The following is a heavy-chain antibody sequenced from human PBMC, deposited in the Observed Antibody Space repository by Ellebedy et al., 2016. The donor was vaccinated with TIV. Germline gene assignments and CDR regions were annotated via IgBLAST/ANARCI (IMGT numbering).Heavy chain of an antibody. CDR1: GGSLSRYY. J-gene: IGHJ6*02. CDR2: IYHSGST. D-gene: IGHD2-8*01. V-gene: IGHV4-59*12. CDR3: VRAPNPPHYYYGMDV. Sequence: MPSETLSLTCNVSGGSLSRYYWSWIRQPPGKGLEWIGYIYHSGSTYYNPSLRSRVTISVDRSKNQFFLNLTAVTAADTAVYYCVRAPNPPHYYYGMDVWGQGTTVTVSS.